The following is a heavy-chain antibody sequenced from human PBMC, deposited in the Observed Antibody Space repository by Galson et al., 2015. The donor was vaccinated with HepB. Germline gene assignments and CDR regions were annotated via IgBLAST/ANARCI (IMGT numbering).Heavy chain of an antibody. D-gene: IGHD4-17*01. V-gene: IGHV3-11*06. CDR1: GFTFSDYY. CDR2: ICHNTLYK. J-gene: IGHJ4*02. CDR3: VRVADSDYGDHTHFDY. Sequence: SLRLSCAASGFTFSDYYMAWIRQAPGEGLEWISYICHNTLYKTDADSVKVRITISRDNVKNSMYLQMNSLRAEDTAVYYCVRVADSDYGDHTHFDYWGQGTLVTVSS.